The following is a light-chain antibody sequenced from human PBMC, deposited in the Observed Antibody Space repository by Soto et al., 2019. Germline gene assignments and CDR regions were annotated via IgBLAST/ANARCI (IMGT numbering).Light chain of an antibody. Sequence: DNVLTQSPGTLSLSPGERATLSCRASQGVNRYYLAWYQQKPGQPPRLLIYGTSSRATGIPDRFSGSGSGTDFTLTISGLEPEDFAVYYCQQYSSSPLTFGGGTKVEIK. CDR1: QGVNRYY. V-gene: IGKV3-20*01. CDR2: GTS. CDR3: QQYSSSPLT. J-gene: IGKJ4*01.